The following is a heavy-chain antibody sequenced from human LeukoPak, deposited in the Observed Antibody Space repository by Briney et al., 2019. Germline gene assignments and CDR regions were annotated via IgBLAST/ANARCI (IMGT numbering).Heavy chain of an antibody. D-gene: IGHD5-18*01. CDR3: ARGGYSYGFDY. Sequence: SQTLSLTCAVSGGSISRGGYSWRWIRQPPGKGLWWIGYIYHSGSTYYNPSLKSRVTISVDRSKNQFSLKLSSVTAADTAVYYWARGGYSYGFDYWGQGTLVTVSS. V-gene: IGHV4-30-2*01. CDR1: GGSISRGGYS. CDR2: IYHSGST. J-gene: IGHJ4*02.